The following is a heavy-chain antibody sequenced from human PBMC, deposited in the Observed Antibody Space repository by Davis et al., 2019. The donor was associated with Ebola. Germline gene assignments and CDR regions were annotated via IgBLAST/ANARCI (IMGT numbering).Heavy chain of an antibody. J-gene: IGHJ4*02. Sequence: GSLRLSCTVSGDSISSYYWSWIRQPPGKGLEWIGCIYYSGSTNYNPSLESRVTISVDTSKNQFSLRLSSVTVADTAVYYCARGFPVANYWGQGTLVTVSS. CDR2: IYYSGST. V-gene: IGHV4-59*01. CDR1: GDSISSYY. CDR3: ARGFPVANY.